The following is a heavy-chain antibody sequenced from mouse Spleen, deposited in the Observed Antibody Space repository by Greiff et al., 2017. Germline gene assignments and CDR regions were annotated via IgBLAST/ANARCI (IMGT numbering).Heavy chain of an antibody. CDR1: GYSFTGYY. Sequence: EVQLVESGPELVKPGASVKISCKASGYSFTGYYMNWVKQSPEKSLEWIGEINPSTGGTTYNQKFKAKATLTVDKSSSTAYMQLKSLTSEDSAVYYCARIPYYYGSRNYAMDYWGQGTSVTVSS. CDR3: ARIPYYYGSRNYAMDY. J-gene: IGHJ4*01. V-gene: IGHV1-42*01. D-gene: IGHD1-1*01. CDR2: INPSTGGT.